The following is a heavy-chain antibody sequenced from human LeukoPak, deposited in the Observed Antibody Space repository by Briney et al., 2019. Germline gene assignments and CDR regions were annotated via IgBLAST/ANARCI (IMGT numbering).Heavy chain of an antibody. V-gene: IGHV3-15*01. CDR3: ATDFNKRTRRVWYKDVGY. J-gene: IGHJ4*02. CDR1: GFTFSNAW. D-gene: IGHD6-19*01. CDR2: IKSKTDGGTT. Sequence: PGGSLRLSCAASGFTFSNAWMSWVRQAPGKGLEWVGRIKSKTDGGTTDYAAPVKGRFTISRDDSKNTLYLQMNSLKTEDTAVYYCATDFNKRTRRVWYKDVGYWGQGTLVTVSS.